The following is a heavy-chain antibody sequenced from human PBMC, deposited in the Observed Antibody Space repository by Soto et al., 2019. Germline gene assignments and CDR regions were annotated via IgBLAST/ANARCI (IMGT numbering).Heavy chain of an antibody. J-gene: IGHJ6*02. CDR1: GFTLSSYA. D-gene: IGHD6-19*01. CDR3: AKGSSGQYYYYYYGRDV. Sequence: EVQLLESGGGLLQPGGSLRLSGAASGFTLSSYAMSWVRQAPGQGLEWVSAISGSGGSTYYADSVKGRFTISRDNSKNTLYLQMNSLRAEDTAVYYCAKGSSGQYYYYYYGRDVWGQGTTVTVSS. CDR2: ISGSGGST. V-gene: IGHV3-23*01.